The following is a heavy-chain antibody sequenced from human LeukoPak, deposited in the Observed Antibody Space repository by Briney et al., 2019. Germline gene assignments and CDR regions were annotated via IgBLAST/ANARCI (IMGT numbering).Heavy chain of an antibody. CDR2: IKQDGSEK. J-gene: IGHJ4*02. D-gene: IGHD3-22*01. CDR1: GFTFSSYW. V-gene: IGHV3-7*01. Sequence: GGSLRLSCAASGFTFSSYWMSWVRQAPGKGLEWVANIKQDGSEKYYVDSVKGRFTISRDNAKNSLYLQMNSLRAEDTAVYYCARYSSGYNVASDYWGQGTLVTVSS. CDR3: ARYSSGYNVASDY.